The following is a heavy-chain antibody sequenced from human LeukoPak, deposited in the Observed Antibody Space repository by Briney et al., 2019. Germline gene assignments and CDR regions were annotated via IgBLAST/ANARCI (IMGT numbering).Heavy chain of an antibody. Sequence: PGGSLRLSCAASGFTFSSYWMSWVRQAPGKGLEWVANIKQDGSEKYYVDSVKGRFTISRDNAKNSLYLQMNSLRAEDTAVYYCARGGDSSSWYYRVSHPYYFDYWGQGTLVTVSS. CDR2: IKQDGSEK. V-gene: IGHV3-7*01. CDR1: GFTFSSYW. J-gene: IGHJ4*02. CDR3: ARGGDSSSWYYRVSHPYYFDY. D-gene: IGHD6-13*01.